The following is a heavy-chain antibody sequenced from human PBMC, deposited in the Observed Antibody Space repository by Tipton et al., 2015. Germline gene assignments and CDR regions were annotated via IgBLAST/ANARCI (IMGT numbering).Heavy chain of an antibody. CDR1: GGSISSYGYY. CDR3: ARLFPSVTHYDFWSGPSRDYYGMDV. Sequence: TLSLTCTVSGGSISSYGYYWSWIRQHPGKGLEWIGNIHYRGSTYYNSSLKSRVSISVDTSKNQFSLKLSSVTAADTAVYYCARLFPSVTHYDFWSGPSRDYYGMDVWGQGTTVTVSS. V-gene: IGHV4-31*03. J-gene: IGHJ6*02. D-gene: IGHD3-3*01. CDR2: IHYRGST.